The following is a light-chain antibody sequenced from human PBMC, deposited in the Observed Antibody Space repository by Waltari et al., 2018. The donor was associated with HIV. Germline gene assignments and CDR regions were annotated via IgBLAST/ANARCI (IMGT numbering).Light chain of an antibody. J-gene: IGKJ5*01. CDR1: QSISASQ. Sequence: DIVLTQSPDTLSVSPGQSATLSCRASQSISASQLAWYQQKPGQAPMLVIYGASTRATGIPDRFSGSGSGTDFALTISRLEPEDSAVFYCQQYGRSPITFGLGTRLEIK. CDR3: QQYGRSPIT. CDR2: GAS. V-gene: IGKV3-20*01.